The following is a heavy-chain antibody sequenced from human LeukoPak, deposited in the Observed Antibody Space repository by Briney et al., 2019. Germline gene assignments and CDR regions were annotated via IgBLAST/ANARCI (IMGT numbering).Heavy chain of an antibody. Sequence: ASVKVSCKASGYTFTSYGITWVRQAPGQGLEWMGWISAYNGNTKYAQKLQGRVTMTTDTSTSTAYMELRSLRSDDTAVYYCARDPLIGVVPAAMPDYWGQGTLVTVSS. J-gene: IGHJ4*02. CDR1: GYTFTSYG. CDR2: ISAYNGNT. V-gene: IGHV1-18*01. CDR3: ARDPLIGVVPAAMPDY. D-gene: IGHD2-2*01.